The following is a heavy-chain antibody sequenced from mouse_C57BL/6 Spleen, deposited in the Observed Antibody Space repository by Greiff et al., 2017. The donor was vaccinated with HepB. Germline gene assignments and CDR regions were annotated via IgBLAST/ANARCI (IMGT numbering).Heavy chain of an antibody. D-gene: IGHD4-1*01. CDR1: GYTFTSYG. CDR3: ARSSLNWDDDY. CDR2: IYPRSGNT. Sequence: VQLQQSGAELARPGASVKLSCKASGYTFTSYGISWVKQRTGQGLEWIGEIYPRSGNTYYNEKFKGQATLTANKSSSTAYMELRDLTSEDSAVYFCARSSLNWDDDYWGQGTTLTVSS. J-gene: IGHJ2*01. V-gene: IGHV1-81*01.